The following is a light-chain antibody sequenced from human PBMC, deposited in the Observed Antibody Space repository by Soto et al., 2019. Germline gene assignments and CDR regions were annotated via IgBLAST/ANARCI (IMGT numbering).Light chain of an antibody. Sequence: EIALMQSPGTLPLSPGEGATLSCRASQSVNNNYLAWYQQKPGQAPTVLIFDTFRRAPGVPDRFSGSRSGTDFSLTIRSLEPEDFAVCYYQQYGSSQFTFGPGAKVNV. V-gene: IGKV3-20*01. CDR2: DTF. CDR3: QQYGSSQFT. J-gene: IGKJ3*01. CDR1: QSVNNNY.